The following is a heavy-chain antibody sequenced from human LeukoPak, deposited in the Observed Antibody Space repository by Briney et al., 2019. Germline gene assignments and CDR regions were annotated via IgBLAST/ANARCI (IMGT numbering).Heavy chain of an antibody. CDR1: GGSISSYY. CDR3: ASLEGRGRLGGDYFDY. Sequence: PSETLSLTCTVSGGSISSYYWSWIRQPAGKGLEWIGRIYTSGSTNYNPSLKSRVTMSVDTSKNQFSLKLSSVTAADTAVYYCASLEGRGRLGGDYFDYWGQGTLVTVSS. J-gene: IGHJ4*02. D-gene: IGHD2-21*01. CDR2: IYTSGST. V-gene: IGHV4-4*07.